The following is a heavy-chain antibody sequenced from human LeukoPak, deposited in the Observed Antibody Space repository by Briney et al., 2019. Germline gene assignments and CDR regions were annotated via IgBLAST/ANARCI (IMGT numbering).Heavy chain of an antibody. CDR2: IYHRRST. CDR3: ARAAGYCSSTSCYAFGAFGI. Sequence: PSETLSLTCAVYGGSISSGGYSGRSIRQPPGKGLEWIGYIYHRRSTYDNPALNSRITISVDRSKNQFSLKLSSVTAADTAVYYCARAAGYCSSTSCYAFGAFGIWGQGTMVTVSS. D-gene: IGHD2-2*01. V-gene: IGHV4-30-2*01. J-gene: IGHJ3*02. CDR1: GGSISSGGYS.